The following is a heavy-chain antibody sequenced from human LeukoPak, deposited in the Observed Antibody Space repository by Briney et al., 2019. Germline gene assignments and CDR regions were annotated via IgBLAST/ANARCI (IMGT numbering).Heavy chain of an antibody. Sequence: SETLSLTCTVSGGSISSYYWSWIRQPPGKGLEWIGYIYYSGSTNYNPSLKSRVTISVDTSKNQFSLKLSSVTAADTAVYYCARDVPGYYDSSGLFSDWFDPWGQGTLVTVSS. J-gene: IGHJ5*02. CDR3: ARDVPGYYDSSGLFSDWFDP. CDR2: IYYSGST. D-gene: IGHD3-22*01. CDR1: GGSISSYY. V-gene: IGHV4-59*12.